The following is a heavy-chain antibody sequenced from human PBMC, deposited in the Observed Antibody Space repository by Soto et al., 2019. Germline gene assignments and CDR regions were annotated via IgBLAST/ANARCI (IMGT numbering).Heavy chain of an antibody. Sequence: PSETLSLTCTVSGEAISDYYWSWIRQPPGKGLEWIGYVYNSGRTSYNPSLKSRVTILVDTSKNQFSLRLSSVTAADTAVYFCARENYGSGSYYNRGFFDSWGQGTLVTDSS. J-gene: IGHJ4*02. V-gene: IGHV4-59*01. CDR1: GEAISDYY. CDR2: VYNSGRT. D-gene: IGHD3-10*01. CDR3: ARENYGSGSYYNRGFFDS.